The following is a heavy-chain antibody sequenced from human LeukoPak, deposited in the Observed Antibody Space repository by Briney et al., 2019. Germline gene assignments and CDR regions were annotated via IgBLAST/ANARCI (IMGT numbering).Heavy chain of an antibody. J-gene: IGHJ6*02. CDR1: QFTFNIYP. Sequence: GGSLRLSCAASQFTFNIYPMHWGRQAPGKGLEWVATIAYDGTNIFYADSVRGRFTISRDNSKSALFLEMNSLRGEDTAVYYCAREPYHISGYGMDVWGQGTMVTVSS. V-gene: IGHV3-30-3*01. CDR3: AREPYHISGYGMDV. CDR2: IAYDGTNI. D-gene: IGHD2-21*01.